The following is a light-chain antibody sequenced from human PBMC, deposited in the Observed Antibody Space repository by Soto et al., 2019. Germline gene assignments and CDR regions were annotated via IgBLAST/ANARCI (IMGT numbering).Light chain of an antibody. J-gene: IGKJ1*01. CDR3: QQYYISRT. CDR2: DSS. V-gene: IGKV3-20*01. Sequence: EIELTQSPGTLSLSPGEIATLSFRTSQSISSRHLAWYQQRPGRAPRLLIYDSSKRATGIPERFSGSGSGTDFALTISRLEPEDFAVYYCQQYYISRTFGQGTKVDIK. CDR1: QSISSRH.